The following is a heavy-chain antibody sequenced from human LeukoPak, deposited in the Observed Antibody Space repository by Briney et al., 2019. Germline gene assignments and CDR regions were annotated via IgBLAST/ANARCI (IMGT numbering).Heavy chain of an antibody. J-gene: IGHJ4*02. CDR2: IRQDGSEE. D-gene: IGHD3-22*01. CDR1: GFTFSSYW. Sequence: PGRSLRLSCAASGFTFSSYWMSWVRQAPGKGLEWVANIRQDGSEEFYVDSVKGRFTISRDNAKNSLYLQMNSLRAEDTAVYYCARDGDDSSGYYGDYWGQGTLVTVSS. CDR3: ARDGDDSSGYYGDY. V-gene: IGHV3-7*01.